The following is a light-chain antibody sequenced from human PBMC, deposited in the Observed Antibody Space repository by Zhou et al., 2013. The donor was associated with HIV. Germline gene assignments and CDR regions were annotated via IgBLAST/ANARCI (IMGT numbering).Light chain of an antibody. J-gene: IGKJ1*01. CDR2: KAS. CDR3: QQYSAYWT. CDR1: ESINNW. Sequence: DIQMTQSPSTLSASVGDRVTITCRASESINNWLAWYQQKPGKAPKLLIYKASNLENGVPSRFSGSGSGTEFTLTINSLRPDDFATYYCQQYSAYWTFGQGTKV. V-gene: IGKV1-5*03.